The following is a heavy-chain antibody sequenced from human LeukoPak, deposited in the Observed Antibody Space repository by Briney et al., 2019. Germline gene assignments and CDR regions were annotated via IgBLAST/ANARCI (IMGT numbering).Heavy chain of an antibody. D-gene: IGHD2-2*01. CDR3: ARIHCNSASRFYFDY. CDR1: GGPISNDNW. J-gene: IGHJ4*02. Sequence: NTSETLSLTCAVSGGPISNDNWWTWVRQPPGKGLEWSGEIHHSGITHCNPSLKSQVTISVDRSKNQFSLKLNSVTAADTAVYYCARIHCNSASRFYFDYWGQGTLVTVSS. CDR2: IHHSGIT. V-gene: IGHV4-4*02.